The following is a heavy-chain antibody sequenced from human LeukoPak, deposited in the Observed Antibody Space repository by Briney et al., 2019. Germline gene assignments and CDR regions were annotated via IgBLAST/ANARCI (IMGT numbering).Heavy chain of an antibody. V-gene: IGHV4-39*07. CDR2: IYFTGET. CDR1: GDSLSSGGHY. J-gene: IGHJ4*02. Sequence: PSETLSLTCTVSGDSLSSGGHYWGWIRQTPGKRLEWIGNIYFTGETSFNPSLKSRLAMSLDTSKNQLFLNLDSMTAADTAVYYCARDSGFWLYWGQGALVTVSS. D-gene: IGHD3-22*01. CDR3: ARDSGFWLY.